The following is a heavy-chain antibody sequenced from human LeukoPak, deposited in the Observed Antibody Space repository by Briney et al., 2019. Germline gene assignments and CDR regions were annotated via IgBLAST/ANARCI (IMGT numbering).Heavy chain of an antibody. Sequence: GGSLRLSCAASGFTVSSNYMSRVRQAPRKGLEWGSVIYSGGSTYYADSVKGRFTISRDNSKNTLYLQMNSLRAEDTAVYYCARDNYYGSGSYYNKVHGMDVWGQGTTVTVSS. CDR3: ARDNYYGSGSYYNKVHGMDV. CDR1: GFTVSSNY. V-gene: IGHV3-53*01. J-gene: IGHJ6*02. D-gene: IGHD3-10*01. CDR2: IYSGGST.